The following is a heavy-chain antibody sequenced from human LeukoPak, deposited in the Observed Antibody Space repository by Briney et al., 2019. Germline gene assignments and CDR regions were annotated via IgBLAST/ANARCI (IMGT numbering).Heavy chain of an antibody. V-gene: IGHV1-2*02. CDR3: ARVRQLVNPSLDY. CDR1: GYTFTGYY. D-gene: IGHD6-6*01. J-gene: IGHJ4*02. CDR2: INPNSGGT. Sequence: ASVKVSCKASGYTFTGYYMHWVRQAPGQGLEWMGWINPNSGGTNYAQKFQGRVTMTRDTSISTAYMELSRLRSDDTAVYYCARVRQLVNPSLDYWGQGTLVTVSS.